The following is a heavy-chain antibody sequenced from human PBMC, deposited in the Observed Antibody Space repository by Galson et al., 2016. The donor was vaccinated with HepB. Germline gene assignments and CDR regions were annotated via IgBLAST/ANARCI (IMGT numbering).Heavy chain of an antibody. Sequence: AISGDSVSSNSAAWNWIRQSPSRGLEWLGRTYYRSKWYNDYAVSVKSRIIVNPDTSKNQFSLQLNSVTPADTAVYYCVEQRKGAPYGMDVWGQGTTVTVSS. V-gene: IGHV6-1*01. CDR3: VEQRKGAPYGMDV. J-gene: IGHJ6*02. D-gene: IGHD1/OR15-1a*01. CDR1: GDSVSSNSAA. CDR2: TYYRSKWYN.